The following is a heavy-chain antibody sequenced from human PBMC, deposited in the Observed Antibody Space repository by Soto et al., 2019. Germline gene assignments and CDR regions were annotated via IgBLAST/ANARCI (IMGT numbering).Heavy chain of an antibody. Sequence: GGSLRLSCAASGFTFSSYGMHWVRQAPGKGLEWVAVIWYDGSNKYYADSVKGRFTISRDNSKNTLYLQMNSLRAEDTAVYYCAREGRHDYGDYAGGSFGDYWGQGTLVTVSS. CDR1: GFTFSSYG. D-gene: IGHD4-17*01. V-gene: IGHV3-33*01. CDR2: IWYDGSNK. CDR3: AREGRHDYGDYAGGSFGDY. J-gene: IGHJ4*02.